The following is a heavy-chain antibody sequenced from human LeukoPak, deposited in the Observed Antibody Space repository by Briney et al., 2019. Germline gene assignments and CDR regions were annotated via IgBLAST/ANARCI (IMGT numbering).Heavy chain of an antibody. D-gene: IGHD3-10*01. CDR1: GGSFSGYY. Sequence: SETLSLTCAVHGGSFSGYYWSWIRQPPGKGLEWIGEINHSGSTNYNPSLKSRVTISVDTSKNQFSLKLSSVTAADTAVYYCARKRVRGAQFDYWGQGTLVTVSS. CDR2: INHSGST. V-gene: IGHV4-34*01. J-gene: IGHJ4*02. CDR3: ARKRVRGAQFDY.